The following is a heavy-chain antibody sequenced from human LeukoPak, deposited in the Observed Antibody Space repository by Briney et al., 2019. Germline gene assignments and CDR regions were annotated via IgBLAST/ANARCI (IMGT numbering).Heavy chain of an antibody. Sequence: GGSLRLSCAASGFTFSSYAMSWVRQAPGKGLEWVSAISGSGGSTYYADSVKGRFTISRDNSKNTLYLQMNSLRAEDTAVYYCAKEINCSGGSCYYYGMDVWGQGTTVTVSS. CDR1: GFTFSSYA. J-gene: IGHJ6*02. CDR2: ISGSGGST. V-gene: IGHV3-23*01. D-gene: IGHD2-15*01. CDR3: AKEINCSGGSCYYYGMDV.